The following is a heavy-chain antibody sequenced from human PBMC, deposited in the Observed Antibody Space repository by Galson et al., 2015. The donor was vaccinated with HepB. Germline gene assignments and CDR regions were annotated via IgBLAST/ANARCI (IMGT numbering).Heavy chain of an antibody. CDR2: ISSSSSYT. V-gene: IGHV3-11*05. D-gene: IGHD4-23*01. J-gene: IGHJ4*02. CDR1: GFTFSDYY. Sequence: SLRLSCAASGFTFSDYYMSWIRQAPGKGLEWISHISSSSSYTNYADSVKGRFTISRDNAKNSLYLQMNSLRAEDTAVYYCARALGNSEDFDYWGQGTLVTVSS. CDR3: ARALGNSEDFDY.